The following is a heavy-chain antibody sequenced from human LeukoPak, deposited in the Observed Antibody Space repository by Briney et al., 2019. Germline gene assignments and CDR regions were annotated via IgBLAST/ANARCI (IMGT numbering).Heavy chain of an antibody. J-gene: IGHJ3*02. CDR3: ARDRDYFDSGGAFDI. V-gene: IGHV4-59*01. D-gene: IGHD3-22*01. Sequence: SETLSLTCTVSGGSISSYYWSWIRQPPGKGLEWIGYIYYSGSTNYNPSLKSRVTMSVDTSKNQFSLKLSSVTAADTAVYYCARDRDYFDSGGAFDIWGQGTMVTVSS. CDR1: GGSISSYY. CDR2: IYYSGST.